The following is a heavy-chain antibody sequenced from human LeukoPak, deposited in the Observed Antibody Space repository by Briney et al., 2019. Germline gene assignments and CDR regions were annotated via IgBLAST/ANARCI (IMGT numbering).Heavy chain of an antibody. J-gene: IGHJ4*02. CDR3: AKSYYDFWSGYYQTFDY. Sequence: GGSLRLSCAASGFTFSSYGMQWVRQAPGKGLEWVAVISYDGRNKYYADSVKGRFTISRDNSKNTLYLQMNSLRAEDTAVYYCAKSYYDFWSGYYQTFDYWGQGTLVTVSS. V-gene: IGHV3-30*18. CDR1: GFTFSSYG. CDR2: ISYDGRNK. D-gene: IGHD3-3*01.